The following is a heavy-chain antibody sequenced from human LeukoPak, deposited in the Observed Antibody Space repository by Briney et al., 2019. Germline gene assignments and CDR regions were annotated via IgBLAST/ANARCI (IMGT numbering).Heavy chain of an antibody. CDR1: GYTFTGYY. D-gene: IGHD4-11*01. CDR2: INPNSGGT. CDR3: ARVESNYGPYYYYYMDV. V-gene: IGHV1-2*02. J-gene: IGHJ6*03. Sequence: ASVKVSCKASGYTFTGYYMHWVRQAPGQGLEWMGWINPNSGGTNYAQKFQGRVTMTRDTSISTAYMELSRLRSDDTAVYYCARVESNYGPYYYYYMDVWGKGTTVTVSS.